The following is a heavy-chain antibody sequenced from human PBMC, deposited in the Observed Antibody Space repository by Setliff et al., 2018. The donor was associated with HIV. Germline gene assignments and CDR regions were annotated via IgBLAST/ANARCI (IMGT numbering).Heavy chain of an antibody. V-gene: IGHV1-3*03. J-gene: IGHJ4*02. CDR1: GYSFTDYA. CDR2: INIGNGDT. Sequence: GASVKVSCKASGYSFTDYAMNWVRQAPGQGLEWMGWINIGNGDTKYSQDFHDRVTISRDTPATTVYMELSSLRSDDMAVYYCARGWHSTSPNSYFDYWGQGSLVTVS. D-gene: IGHD6-6*01. CDR3: ARGWHSTSPNSYFDY.